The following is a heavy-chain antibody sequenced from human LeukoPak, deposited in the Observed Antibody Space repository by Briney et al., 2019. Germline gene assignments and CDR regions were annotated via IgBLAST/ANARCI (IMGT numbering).Heavy chain of an antibody. CDR1: GFTFSTYA. V-gene: IGHV3-23*01. CDR2: IRVSGGST. J-gene: IGHJ4*02. Sequence: GGSLRLSCAGSGFTFSTYAMYWVRQAPGKGLEWVSSIRVSGGSTNYAASVKGRFTISRDNAKNTLYLQMNSLKAEDTALYYCAKDRSSGWNCLDSWGQGTLVTVSS. CDR3: AKDRSSGWNCLDS. D-gene: IGHD6-19*01.